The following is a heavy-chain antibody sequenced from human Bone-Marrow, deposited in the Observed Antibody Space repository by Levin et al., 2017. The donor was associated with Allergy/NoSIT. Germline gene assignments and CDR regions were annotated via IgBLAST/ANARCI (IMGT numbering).Heavy chain of an antibody. CDR3: ARDPLQGAYHVLFDSLPYDMDV. V-gene: IGHV3-33*01. CDR2: IWFDGSNK. CDR1: GFTFSNFD. J-gene: IGHJ6*02. D-gene: IGHD1-14*01. Sequence: GGSLRLSCAASGFTFSNFDMHWVRQAPGKGLEWVALIWFDGSNKYYADSVKGRFTISRDNSKNTLDLQMNTLRAEDTAVYYCARDPLQGAYHVLFDSLPYDMDVWGQGTAVTVSS.